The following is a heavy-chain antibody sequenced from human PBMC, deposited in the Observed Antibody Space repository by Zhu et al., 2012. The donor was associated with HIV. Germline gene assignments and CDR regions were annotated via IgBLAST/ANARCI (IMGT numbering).Heavy chain of an antibody. Sequence: EVQLVESGGGLVKPGGSLRLSCAASGFTFSSYNMNWVRQAPGKGLEWVSSISGSTTYIYYADSVEGRFTISRDNAKNSLYLQMNGLRAEDTAVYYCAREFDYGDLGPEYFHHWGQGTLVTVSS. D-gene: IGHD4-17*01. CDR3: AREFDYGDLGPEYFHH. J-gene: IGHJ1*01. CDR2: ISGSTTYI. CDR1: GFTFSSYN. V-gene: IGHV3-21*02.